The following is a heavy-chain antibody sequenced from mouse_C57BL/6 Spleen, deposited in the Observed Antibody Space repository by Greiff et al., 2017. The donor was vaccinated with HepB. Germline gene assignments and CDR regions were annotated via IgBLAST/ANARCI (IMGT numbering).Heavy chain of an antibody. J-gene: IGHJ4*01. D-gene: IGHD2-2*01. V-gene: IGHV5-4*03. CDR1: GFTFSSYA. Sequence: EVMLVESGGGLVKPGGSLKLSCAASGFTFSSYAMSWVRQTPEKRLEWVATISDGGSYTYYPDNVKGRFTISRDNAKNNLYLQMSHLKSEDTAMYYCARGGDGYEGAMDYWGQGTSVTVSS. CDR3: ARGGDGYEGAMDY. CDR2: ISDGGSYT.